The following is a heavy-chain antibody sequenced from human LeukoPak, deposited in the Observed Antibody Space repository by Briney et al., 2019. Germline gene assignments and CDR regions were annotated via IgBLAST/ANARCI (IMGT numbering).Heavy chain of an antibody. CDR1: GFTFSSYA. V-gene: IGHV3-30-3*01. D-gene: IGHD2-15*01. CDR3: ARDALEKYCSGGSCYGGYFDY. CDR2: ISYDGSNK. Sequence: GGSLRLSCAASGFTFSSYAMHWVRQAPGKGLEWVAVISYDGSNKYYADSVKGRFTISRDNSKNTLYLQMNSLRAEDTAVYYCARDALEKYCSGGSCYGGYFDYWGQGTLVTVSS. J-gene: IGHJ4*02.